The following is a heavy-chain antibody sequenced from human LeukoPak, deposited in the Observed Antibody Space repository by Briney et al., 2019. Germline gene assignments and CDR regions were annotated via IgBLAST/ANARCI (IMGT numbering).Heavy chain of an antibody. J-gene: IGHJ4*02. Sequence: SETLSLTCTVSGASISTYYWSWIRQPPGKGLEWIGYIYHSGGTNYNPSLKSRVTISVDTSENQFSLNLRSVTAADTALYYCATMTRRGQYYFDYWGQGTLVTVSS. CDR2: IYHSGGT. CDR1: GASISTYY. CDR3: ATMTRRGQYYFDY. D-gene: IGHD3-22*01. V-gene: IGHV4-4*09.